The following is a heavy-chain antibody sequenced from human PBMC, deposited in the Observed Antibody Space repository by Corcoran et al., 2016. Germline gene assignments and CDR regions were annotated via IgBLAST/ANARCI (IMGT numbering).Heavy chain of an antibody. Sequence: EVQLVQSGAEVKKPGESLKISCKGSGYRFTNYWIAWVRQMPGKGLEWMGIIYPDDSDIRYSPPFQGQVTISADKSISTAYLQWSSLKASDTAMYFCARGVWGVAGSDAFDIWGQGTMVTVSS. CDR3: ARGVWGVAGSDAFDI. CDR1: GYRFTNYW. J-gene: IGHJ3*02. CDR2: IYPDDSDI. V-gene: IGHV5-51*01. D-gene: IGHD6-19*01.